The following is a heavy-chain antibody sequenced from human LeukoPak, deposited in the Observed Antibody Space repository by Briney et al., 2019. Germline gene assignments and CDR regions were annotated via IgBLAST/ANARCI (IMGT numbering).Heavy chain of an antibody. CDR2: IYTSGST. CDR3: ARSPTVVVPAADYYYYMDV. CDR1: GGSISSGSYY. Sequence: MPSQTLSLTCTVSGGSISSGSYYWSWIRQPAGKGLEWIGRIYTSGSTNYNPSLKSRVTISVDTSKNQFSLKLSSVTAADTAVYYCARSPTVVVPAADYYYYMDVWGKGTTVTVSS. J-gene: IGHJ6*03. D-gene: IGHD2-2*01. V-gene: IGHV4-61*02.